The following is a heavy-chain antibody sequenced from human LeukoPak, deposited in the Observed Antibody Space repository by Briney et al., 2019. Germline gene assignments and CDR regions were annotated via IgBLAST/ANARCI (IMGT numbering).Heavy chain of an antibody. CDR2: INPNSGGT. Sequence: ASVKVSCKASGYTFTGYYMHWERQAPGQGLEWMGWINPNSGGTNYAQKFQGRVTMTRDTSISTAYMELSRLRSDDTAVYYCARDLRVGATLDYWGQGTLVTVSS. D-gene: IGHD1-26*01. CDR3: ARDLRVGATLDY. J-gene: IGHJ4*02. CDR1: GYTFTGYY. V-gene: IGHV1-2*02.